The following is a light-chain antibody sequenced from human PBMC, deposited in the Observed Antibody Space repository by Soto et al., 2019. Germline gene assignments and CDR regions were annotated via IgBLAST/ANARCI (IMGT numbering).Light chain of an antibody. Sequence: QSVLTQPASVSGSPGQSINISCTGASGDVGRYNSVSRYQQHPGKAPKLLIYEVTNRPSGVSDRFSGSKSGNTASLTISGLQSEDEADYYCSSYASGRTLYVFGTGTKLTVL. CDR3: SSYASGRTLYV. V-gene: IGLV2-14*01. CDR2: EVT. J-gene: IGLJ1*01. CDR1: SGDVGRYNS.